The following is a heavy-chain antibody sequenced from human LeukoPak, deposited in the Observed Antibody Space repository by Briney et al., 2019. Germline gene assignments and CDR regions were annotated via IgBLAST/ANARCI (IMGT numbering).Heavy chain of an antibody. CDR1: VFIFNNLG. Sequence: GGSQRLSCGAWVFIFNNLGLHGLRQSTGRGGECVSYIGSSASIRNYADAVGGRFTISRESATKSLHLQMASLRLEDTAVYYCVRGIAGRIATFGVIRGGYFDYWGQGTLVTVSS. V-gene: IGHV3-48*01. CDR2: IGSSASIR. J-gene: IGHJ4*02. CDR3: VRGIAGRIATFGVIRGGYFDY. D-gene: IGHD3-3*01.